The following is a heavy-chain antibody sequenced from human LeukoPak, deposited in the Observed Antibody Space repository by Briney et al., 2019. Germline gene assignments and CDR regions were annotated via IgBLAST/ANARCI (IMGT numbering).Heavy chain of an antibody. D-gene: IGHD1-1*01. V-gene: IGHV1-18*01. J-gene: IGHJ4*02. CDR3: ARGLPGVEFFDY. Sequence: ASVKVSCKASGYTLTSYGITWLRQAPGQGLEWVGWISAYNGKTNYAQKLQGRVTMTTDTSTNTAYMEPRSLRSDDTAFYYCARGLPGVEFFDYWGQGTLVTVSS. CDR1: GYTLTSYG. CDR2: ISAYNGKT.